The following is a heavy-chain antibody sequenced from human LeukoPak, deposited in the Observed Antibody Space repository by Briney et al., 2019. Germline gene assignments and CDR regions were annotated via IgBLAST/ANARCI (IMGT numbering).Heavy chain of an antibody. Sequence: SQTLSLTCAISGDSVSSNSAAWNWIRQSPSRGLEWLGRTYYRSKWYNDYAVSVKSRITINPDTSKNQFSLRLNSVTPEDTAVYYCARDREYCSGGSCYFHYYGMDVWGQGTTVTVSS. V-gene: IGHV6-1*01. J-gene: IGHJ6*02. CDR1: GDSVSSNSAA. D-gene: IGHD2-15*01. CDR3: ARDREYCSGGSCYFHYYGMDV. CDR2: TYYRSKWYN.